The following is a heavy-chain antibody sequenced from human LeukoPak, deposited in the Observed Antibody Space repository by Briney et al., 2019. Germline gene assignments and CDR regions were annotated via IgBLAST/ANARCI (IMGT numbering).Heavy chain of an antibody. V-gene: IGHV3-30-3*01. Sequence: PGGSLRLSCAASGLTFSGYDMHWVRQAPGKGLEWVAVISYDGSNKYYADSVKGRFTISRDNSKNTLYLQMNSLRAEDTAVYYCAREAYYDSSGYYYGYYYYGMDVWGQGTTVTVSS. CDR1: GLTFSGYD. CDR2: ISYDGSNK. J-gene: IGHJ6*02. CDR3: AREAYYDSSGYYYGYYYYGMDV. D-gene: IGHD3-22*01.